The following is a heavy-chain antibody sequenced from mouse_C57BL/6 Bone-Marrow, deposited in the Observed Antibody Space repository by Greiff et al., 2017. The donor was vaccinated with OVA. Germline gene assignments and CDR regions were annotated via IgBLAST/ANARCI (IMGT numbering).Heavy chain of an antibody. J-gene: IGHJ3*01. CDR2: ISNGGGST. V-gene: IGHV5-12*01. D-gene: IGHD1-1*01. Sequence: DVQLVESGGGLVQPGGSLKLSCAASGFTFSDYYMYWVRQTPEKRLEWVAYISNGGGSTYYPDTVKGRFTISRDNAKNTLYLQMSRLKSEDTAMYYCASLYGSSYGFAYWGQGTLVTVSA. CDR1: GFTFSDYY. CDR3: ASLYGSSYGFAY.